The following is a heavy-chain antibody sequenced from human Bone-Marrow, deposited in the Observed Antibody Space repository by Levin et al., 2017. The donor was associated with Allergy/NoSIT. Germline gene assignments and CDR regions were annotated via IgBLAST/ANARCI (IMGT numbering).Heavy chain of an antibody. CDR1: TLTFSTSS. CDR2: IHPNDGRT. D-gene: IGHD3-16*01. J-gene: IGHJ4*02. Sequence: QSGGSLRLSCVVSTLTFSTSSMSWVRQAPGRGLEWVSSIHPNDGRTSYADSVKGRFTISRDNAKNTLYLQMNSLRVDDTAMYYCAKVGGWGSLPGDWGQGTLVTVSS. V-gene: IGHV3-23*01. CDR3: AKVGGWGSLPGD.